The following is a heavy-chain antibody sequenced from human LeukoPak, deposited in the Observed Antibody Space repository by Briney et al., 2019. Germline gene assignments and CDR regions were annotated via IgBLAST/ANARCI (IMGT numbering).Heavy chain of an antibody. Sequence: PSETLSLTCTVSGGPISSYFWSWIRQPPGKGLEWIGHVYYSESTNYNPSLKSRVTISADMSKNQFSLELSPVTAADTAMYYCARGKWELHFDYWGQGALVTVSS. J-gene: IGHJ4*02. V-gene: IGHV4-59*08. CDR1: GGPISSYF. CDR3: ARGKWELHFDY. CDR2: VYYSEST. D-gene: IGHD1-26*01.